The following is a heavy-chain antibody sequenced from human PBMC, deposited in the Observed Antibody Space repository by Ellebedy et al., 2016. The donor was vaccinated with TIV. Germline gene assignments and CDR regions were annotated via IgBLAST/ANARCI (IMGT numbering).Heavy chain of an antibody. CDR1: GYSFTNYW. D-gene: IGHD3-10*01. CDR2: IYPGNSET. V-gene: IGHV5-51*01. CDR3: ARHPRNYYGSGTYSTDAFDI. J-gene: IGHJ3*02. Sequence: GGSLRLSCEGSGYSFTNYWIGWVRQMPGKGLEWMGTIYPGNSETRYSPPFQGQVTTSADNSISTAYLQWSSLKASDTAIYYCARHPRNYYGSGTYSTDAFDIWGQGTMVTVSS.